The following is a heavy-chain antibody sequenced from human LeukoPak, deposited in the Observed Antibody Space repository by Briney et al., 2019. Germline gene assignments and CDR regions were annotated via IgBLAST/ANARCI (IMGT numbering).Heavy chain of an antibody. D-gene: IGHD2-8*01. Sequence: QPGGSLRLSCAASGFTFSSYAMTWVRQGPGKGLEWVSSIRGDSRDTYYADSVKGRFIISRDNSKNTLNLRLSSLKAEDTAVYFCAKEYCSNGVCYVGFDSWGQGTLVTVSS. CDR1: GFTFSSYA. J-gene: IGHJ4*02. CDR2: IRGDSRDT. CDR3: AKEYCSNGVCYVGFDS. V-gene: IGHV3-23*01.